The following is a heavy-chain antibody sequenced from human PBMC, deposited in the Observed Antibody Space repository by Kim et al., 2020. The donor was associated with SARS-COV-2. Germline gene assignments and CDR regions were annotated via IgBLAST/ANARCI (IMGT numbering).Heavy chain of an antibody. Sequence: ASVKVSCKASGYTFTSYDINWVRQATGQGLEWMGWMNPNSGNTGYAQKFQGRVTMTRNTSISTAYMELSSLRSEDTAVYYCARGLRYFDWLLANYYYYGMDVWGQGTTVTVSS. CDR3: ARGLRYFDWLLANYYYYGMDV. CDR2: MNPNSGNT. CDR1: GYTFTSYD. J-gene: IGHJ6*02. V-gene: IGHV1-8*01. D-gene: IGHD3-9*01.